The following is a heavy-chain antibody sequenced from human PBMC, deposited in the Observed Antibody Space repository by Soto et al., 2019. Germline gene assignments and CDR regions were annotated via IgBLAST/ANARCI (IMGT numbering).Heavy chain of an antibody. J-gene: IGHJ6*02. CDR2: IRGKTNSYAT. CDR1: VFNFSGSG. Sequence: WWSLRLSCSATVFNFSGSGMHWFRQASGKGLEWLGRIRGKTNSYATAYAASVKGRFTISRDDSQNTAYLQMNSLKTEDTAVYYCVAREHYYYGMDVWGQGTTVTVSS. V-gene: IGHV3-73*01. CDR3: VAREHYYYGMDV. D-gene: IGHD5-12*01.